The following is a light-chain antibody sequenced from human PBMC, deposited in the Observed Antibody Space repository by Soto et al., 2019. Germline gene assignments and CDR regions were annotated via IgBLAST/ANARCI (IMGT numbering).Light chain of an antibody. V-gene: IGLV2-8*01. CDR1: SSDVVAYNY. CDR2: EVS. Sequence: QSAFAPPPSASGSPGQSVTISCTGTSSDVVAYNYVSRYQQLPGKAPKLIIYEVSKRPSGVPDRFSGSKSGNTASLTVSGLQAEDEADYYCTSYAGTYSFFYVFGTGTKVTVL. CDR3: TSYAGTYSFFYV. J-gene: IGLJ1*01.